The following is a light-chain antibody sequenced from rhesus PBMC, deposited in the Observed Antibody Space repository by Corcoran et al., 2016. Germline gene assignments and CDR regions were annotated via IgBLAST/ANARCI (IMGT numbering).Light chain of an antibody. V-gene: IGKV1-74*01. CDR1: ENVNNY. Sequence: DIQMTQSPSSLSASVGDRVTITCRASENVNNYLHWYQQKPGKAPKLLIYAASTLQSGVPSRVSGSGSGTDYTFPFSSLQPDDVATYYCQHSYGTPRTFGPGTKVEIK. CDR2: AAS. CDR3: QHSYGTPRT. J-gene: IGKJ1*01.